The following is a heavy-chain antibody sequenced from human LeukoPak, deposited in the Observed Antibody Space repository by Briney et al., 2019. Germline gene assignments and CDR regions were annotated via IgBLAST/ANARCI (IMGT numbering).Heavy chain of an antibody. CDR2: INHSGST. CDR1: GGSFSGYY. D-gene: IGHD1-26*01. CDR3: ARGQGALFYR. Sequence: PSETLSRTCAVYGGSFSGYYWSWIRQPPGKGLEWIGEINHSGSTNYNPSLKSRVTISVDTSKNQFSLKLSSVTAADTAVYYCARGQGALFYRWGQGTLVTVSS. J-gene: IGHJ4*02. V-gene: IGHV4-34*01.